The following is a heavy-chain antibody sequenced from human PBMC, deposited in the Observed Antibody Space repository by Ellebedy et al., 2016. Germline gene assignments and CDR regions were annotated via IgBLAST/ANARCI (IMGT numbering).Heavy chain of an antibody. D-gene: IGHD6-13*01. J-gene: IGHJ6*03. CDR3: ARAGVDSSSEDYYYYYYMDV. V-gene: IGHV1-46*01. CDR1: GYTFTSYA. Sequence: ASVKVSCKASGYTFTSYAMHWVRQAPGQRLEWMGIINPSGGSTSYAQKFQGRVTMTRDTSTSTVNMELSSLRSEDTAVYYCARAGVDSSSEDYYYYYYMDVWGKGTTVTVSS. CDR2: INPSGGST.